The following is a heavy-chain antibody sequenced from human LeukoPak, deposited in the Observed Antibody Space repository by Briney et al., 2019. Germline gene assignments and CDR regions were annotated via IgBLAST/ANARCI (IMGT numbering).Heavy chain of an antibody. CDR3: ARKTVAGSYFDY. J-gene: IGHJ4*02. CDR2: IKQDGRDK. Sequence: GGSLRLSCAASGFPFSAYWMSWVRPAPGKGLEWVANIKQDGRDKYYVDSVKGRFTISRDNAKNSLYLKMNSLRAEDTAVYYCARKTVAGSYFDYWGQGTPVTVSS. CDR1: GFPFSAYW. V-gene: IGHV3-7*03. D-gene: IGHD4-23*01.